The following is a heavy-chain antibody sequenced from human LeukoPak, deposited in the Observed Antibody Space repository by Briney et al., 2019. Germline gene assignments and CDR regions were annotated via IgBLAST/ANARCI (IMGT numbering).Heavy chain of an antibody. CDR1: GFTFNKHW. CDR2: LKENGTEK. V-gene: IGHV3-7*01. Sequence: PGGSLRLSCAASGFTFNKHWMSWVRQAPGKGLEWVANLKENGTEKMYVDSVKGRFTISRDNAKNSLYLQMNYLRAEDTAVYFCADPGSAPWGQGTLVTVSS. CDR3: ADPGSAP. J-gene: IGHJ5*02.